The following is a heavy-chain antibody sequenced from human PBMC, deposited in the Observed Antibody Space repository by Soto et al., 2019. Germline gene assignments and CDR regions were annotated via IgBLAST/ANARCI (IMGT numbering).Heavy chain of an antibody. CDR3: ARDKDLPRLGGNYYYIMDV. Sequence: QVQLVQSGAEVKKPGSSVKISCKASGSTFSSYAVSGVRQAPGQGVEWMGGINPIFRTPDYAQKFQGRVTITADESASTAYMELSSLRSEDTAVYYCARDKDLPRLGGNYYYIMDVWGQGTTVTLSS. CDR1: GSTFSSYA. D-gene: IGHD5-12*01. J-gene: IGHJ6*02. V-gene: IGHV1-69*12. CDR2: INPIFRTP.